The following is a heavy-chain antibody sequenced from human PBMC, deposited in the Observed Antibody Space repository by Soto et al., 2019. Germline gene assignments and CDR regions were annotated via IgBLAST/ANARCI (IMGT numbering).Heavy chain of an antibody. D-gene: IGHD1-7*01. CDR3: ARHGNWNSMSIHYYYYYGMDV. CDR1: GYTLTELS. J-gene: IGHJ6*02. V-gene: IGHV1-24*01. Sequence: ASVNVSCKVSGYTLTELSMHWVRQAPGKGLEWMGGFDPEDGETIYAQKFHCRVTMTEDTSTDTAYMELSSLRSEDTAVYYCARHGNWNSMSIHYYYYYGMDVWGQGTTVTVSS. CDR2: FDPEDGET.